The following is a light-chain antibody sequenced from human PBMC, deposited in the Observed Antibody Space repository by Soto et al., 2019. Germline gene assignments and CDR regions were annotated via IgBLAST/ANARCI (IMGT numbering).Light chain of an antibody. CDR1: NIGSRS. J-gene: IGLJ3*02. Sequence: SSELTQPPSVSVAPGQTASIPCGGDNIGSRSVHCYQQKPGQAPVLVVYDDRDRPSGIPDRFSGFDSVNTDTLTISRVEAVDEADCYCQGWIGDHLVFGGGTKLTVL. CDR2: DDR. V-gene: IGLV3-21*02. CDR3: QGWIGDHLV.